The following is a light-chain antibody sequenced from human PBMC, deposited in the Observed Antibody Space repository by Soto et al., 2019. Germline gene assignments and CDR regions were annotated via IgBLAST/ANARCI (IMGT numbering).Light chain of an antibody. J-gene: IGLJ2*01. CDR3: QSYDTSLSGYVV. V-gene: IGLV1-40*01. CDR2: HNS. CDR1: SSNIGAGYD. Sequence: QSVLTQPPSVSGAPGQRVTISCTGSSSNIGAGYDVHWYQQLPGTAPKLLIYHNSNRPSGVPDRFSGSKSGTSASLAITGLQAEDEADYYCQSYDTSLSGYVVFGGGIKVTVL.